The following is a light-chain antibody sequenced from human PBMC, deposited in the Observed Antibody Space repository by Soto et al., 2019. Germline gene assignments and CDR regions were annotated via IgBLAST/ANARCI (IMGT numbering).Light chain of an antibody. V-gene: IGLV2-11*01. J-gene: IGLJ1*01. CDR1: SSDVGGYNY. Sequence: QSVLTQPRSVSGSPGQSVTISCTGTSSDVGGYNYVSWYQQHPDKAPKLMIYDVNKRPSGVPDRFSGSKSGNTASLTISGLQAEDEADYFCSSYAGSYTLYVFGTGTKLTVL. CDR2: DVN. CDR3: SSYAGSYTLYV.